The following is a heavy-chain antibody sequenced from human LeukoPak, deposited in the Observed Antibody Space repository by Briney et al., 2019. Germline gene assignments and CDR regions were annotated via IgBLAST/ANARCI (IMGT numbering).Heavy chain of an antibody. CDR1: SYSISSGFY. CDR3: ARHSYDFWSGYDYNYFDY. Sequence: PSETLSLTCDVSSYSISSGFYWGWIRQPPGKGLEWIASIRHTGTTYYNPSLKSRLTISVDTSKNQFSLKLSSVTAADTSVYYCARHSYDFWSGYDYNYFDYWGQGTLVTVSS. CDR2: IRHTGTT. D-gene: IGHD3-3*01. V-gene: IGHV4-38-2*01. J-gene: IGHJ4*02.